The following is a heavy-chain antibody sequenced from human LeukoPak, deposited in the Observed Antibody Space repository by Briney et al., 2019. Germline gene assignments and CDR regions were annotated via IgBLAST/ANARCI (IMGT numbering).Heavy chain of an antibody. V-gene: IGHV3-23*01. CDR3: AENIAAAGTEDLYFQF. J-gene: IGHJ1*01. CDR2: ISGSGGST. D-gene: IGHD6-13*01. Sequence: GGSLRLSCAASGFTFRSYAMSWVRQAPGKGLEWVSVISGSGGSTYYADSVKGRFTISRDNSKNTLYLQMNSLRAEDTAVYYCAENIAAAGTEDLYFQFWGQGTLVTVSS. CDR1: GFTFRSYA.